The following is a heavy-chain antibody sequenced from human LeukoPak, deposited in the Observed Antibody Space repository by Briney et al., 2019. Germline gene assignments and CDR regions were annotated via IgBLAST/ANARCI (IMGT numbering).Heavy chain of an antibody. J-gene: IGHJ4*02. CDR1: GFTFSSYW. V-gene: IGHV3-21*01. CDR2: ISSSSSYI. Sequence: GGSLRLSCAASGFTFSSYWMNWVRQAPGKGLEWVSSISSSSSYIYYADSVKGRFTISRDNAKNSLYLQMNSLRAEDTAVYYCARESAAGNDYWGQGTLVTVSS. CDR3: ARESAAGNDY. D-gene: IGHD6-13*01.